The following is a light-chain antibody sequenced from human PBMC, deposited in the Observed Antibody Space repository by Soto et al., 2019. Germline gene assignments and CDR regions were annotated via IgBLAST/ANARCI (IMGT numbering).Light chain of an antibody. CDR1: QAISNY. CDR2: AAS. V-gene: IGKV1-27*01. Sequence: DIQMTQSPSSLSASVGDRVTITCRASQAISNYLAWYQQKPGKVPTLLISAASTLQSGVPSRVSGSGSGTDFTHNSSRLQPEDVATYYWQKFNAVPTFGGGTQVEI. J-gene: IGKJ4*01. CDR3: QKFNAVPT.